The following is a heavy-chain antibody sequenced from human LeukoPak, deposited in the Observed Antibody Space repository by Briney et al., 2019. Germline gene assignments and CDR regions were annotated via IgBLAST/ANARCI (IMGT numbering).Heavy chain of an antibody. V-gene: IGHV3-30*09. CDR2: ISYDGSNK. J-gene: IGHJ6*02. Sequence: GGSLRLSCAASGFTFSSYAMHWVRQAPGKGLEWVAVISYDGSNKYYADSEKGRFVVSRDNSKNTLYLQMNSLRVEDTAIYYCARVVGPTYYYFYGMDVWGQGTTVTVSS. D-gene: IGHD1-26*01. CDR3: ARVVGPTYYYFYGMDV. CDR1: GFTFSSYA.